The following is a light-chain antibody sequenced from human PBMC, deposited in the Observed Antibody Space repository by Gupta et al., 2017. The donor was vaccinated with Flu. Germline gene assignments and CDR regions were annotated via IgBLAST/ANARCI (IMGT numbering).Light chain of an antibody. J-gene: IGLJ1*01. V-gene: IGLV2-14*03. CDR3: SSYTSVSTFYV. CDR2: DVS. CDR1: SSDVGGSYS. Sequence: QSALTQPASVSGSPGQSITISCSGTSSDVGGSYSVSWYQQHPGTAPKLLIYDVSSRPSGVSGRFSGSKSGTTASLTIXGXQAEDEXDYYCSSYTSVSTFYVFGTGTKVTVL.